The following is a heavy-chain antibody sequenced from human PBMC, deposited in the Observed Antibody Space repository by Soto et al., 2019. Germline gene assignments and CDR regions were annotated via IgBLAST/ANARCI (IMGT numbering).Heavy chain of an antibody. V-gene: IGHV4-61*01. J-gene: IGHJ6*02. CDR2: IYYSGST. D-gene: IGHD3-3*01. CDR3: ARANSYDFWSGYYRSYYYYGMDV. CDR1: GGSVSSGSYY. Sequence: QVQLQESGPGLVKPSETLSLTCTVSGGSVSSGSYYWSWIRQPPGKGLEWIGYIYYSGSTNYNPSLKVGVTISVDTSKNQFSLKLSSVTAADTAVYYCARANSYDFWSGYYRSYYYYGMDVWGQGTTVTVSS.